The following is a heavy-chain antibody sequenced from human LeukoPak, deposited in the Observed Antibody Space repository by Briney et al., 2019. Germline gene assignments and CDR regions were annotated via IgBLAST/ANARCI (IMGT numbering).Heavy chain of an antibody. CDR2: IYHSGST. CDR3: ARTYYYGSGSYYRARRPAFDI. V-gene: IGHV4-4*02. Sequence: SETLSLTCAVSGGSISSSNWWSWVRQPPEKGLEWIGEIYHSGSTNYNPSLKSRVTMSVDKSKNQFSVKLSSVTAADTAVYYCARTYYYGSGSYYRARRPAFDIWGQGTMVTVSS. J-gene: IGHJ3*02. CDR1: GGSISSSNW. D-gene: IGHD3-10*01.